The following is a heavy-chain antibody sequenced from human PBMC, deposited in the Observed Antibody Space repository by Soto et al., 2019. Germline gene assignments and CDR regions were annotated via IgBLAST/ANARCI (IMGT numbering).Heavy chain of an antibody. D-gene: IGHD1-7*01. CDR2: INHSGST. V-gene: IGHV4-34*01. J-gene: IGHJ4*02. CDR1: GGSFSGYY. Sequence: QVQLQQWGAGLLKPSETLSLTCAVYGGSFSGYYWSWIRQPPGKGLEWIGEINHSGSTNYNPSLKSRVTISVDTSKNQFSLKLSSVTAADTAVYYCARGPGIITGTTVYFDYWGQGTLVTVSS. CDR3: ARGPGIITGTTVYFDY.